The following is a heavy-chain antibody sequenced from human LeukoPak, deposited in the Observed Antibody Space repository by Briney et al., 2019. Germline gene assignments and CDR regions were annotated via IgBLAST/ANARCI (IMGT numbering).Heavy chain of an antibody. CDR2: ISAYNGNT. J-gene: IGHJ4*02. CDR1: GYTFTSYG. V-gene: IGHV1-18*01. CDR3: ARDLRYSSSSEDELSFDY. D-gene: IGHD6-6*01. Sequence: ASVKVSCKASGYTFTSYGISWVRQAPGQGLEWMGWISAYNGNTNYAQKLQGRVTMSTDTSTSTAYMELRSLRSDDTAVYYCARDLRYSSSSEDELSFDYWGQGTLVTVSS.